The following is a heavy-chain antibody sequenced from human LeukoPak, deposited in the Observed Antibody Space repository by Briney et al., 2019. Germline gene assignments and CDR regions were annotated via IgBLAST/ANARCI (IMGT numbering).Heavy chain of an antibody. V-gene: IGHV4-34*01. D-gene: IGHD3-10*01. Sequence: SETLSLTCAVYGGSFSGYYWSWIRQPPGKGLEWIGEINHSGSTNYNPSLKSRVTISVDTSKNQFSLKLSSVTAADTAVYYCARRRYDSGYYYYYYGMDVWGKGTTVTVSS. CDR2: INHSGST. J-gene: IGHJ6*04. CDR1: GGSFSGYY. CDR3: ARRRYDSGYYYYYYGMDV.